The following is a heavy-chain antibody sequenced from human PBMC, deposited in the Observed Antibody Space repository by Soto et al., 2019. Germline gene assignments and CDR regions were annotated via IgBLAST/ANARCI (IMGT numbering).Heavy chain of an antibody. D-gene: IGHD7-27*01. CDR2: ISYDGSNK. CDR1: GFTFSSYG. J-gene: IGHJ6*02. CDR3: AKEDRGLGHYYYYGMDV. Sequence: HPGGSLRLSCAASGFTFSSYGMHWVRQAPGKGLEWVAVISYDGSNKYYADSVKGRFTISRDNSKNTLYLQMNSLRAEDTAVYYCAKEDRGLGHYYYYGMDVWGQGTTVTVSS. V-gene: IGHV3-30*18.